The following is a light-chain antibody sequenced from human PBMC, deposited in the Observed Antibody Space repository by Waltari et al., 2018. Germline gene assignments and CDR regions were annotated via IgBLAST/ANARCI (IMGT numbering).Light chain of an antibody. Sequence: EIVMTQSPGKLSVSPGERVTLSCRASQTVGTNLAWYRHNPGQAPRLLSFNAANRATGIPDRFSASGSGTDFTLTISSLQSEDFAVYYCQQYDNWPPWTFGQGTKLEIK. CDR1: QTVGTN. V-gene: IGKV3-15*01. CDR2: NAA. J-gene: IGKJ1*01. CDR3: QQYDNWPPWT.